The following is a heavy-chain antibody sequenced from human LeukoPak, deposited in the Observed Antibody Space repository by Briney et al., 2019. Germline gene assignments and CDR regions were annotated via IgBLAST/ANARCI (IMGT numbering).Heavy chain of an antibody. Sequence: PGGSLRLSCADSGFTFSSYWMSWVRQAPGKGMKWVANIKQDGSEKYYVDSVKGRFTISRDNAKNSLYLQMNSLRAEDTAVYYCARDPDTYYYDSSGLSWGQGTLVTVSS. V-gene: IGHV3-7*01. J-gene: IGHJ5*02. CDR1: GFTFSSYW. CDR2: IKQDGSEK. CDR3: ARDPDTYYYDSSGLS. D-gene: IGHD3-22*01.